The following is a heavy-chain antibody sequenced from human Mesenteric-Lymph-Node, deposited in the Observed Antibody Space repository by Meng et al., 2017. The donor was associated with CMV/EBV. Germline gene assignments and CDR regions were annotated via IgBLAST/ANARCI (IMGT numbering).Heavy chain of an antibody. CDR2: IFHNGYT. D-gene: IGHD1-1*01. J-gene: IGHJ5*02. CDR1: GGSIRGTTDYY. Sequence: SETLSLTCTVSGGSIRGTTDYYLGWIRQPPGKGLECIGSIFHNGYTFHNPSLESRVTMSVDTSKNQFSLRLDSVSAADTAIYYCARDELTLISDAGLGYFRLDPWGQGTLVTVSS. CDR3: ARDELTLISDAGLGYFRLDP. V-gene: IGHV4-39*07.